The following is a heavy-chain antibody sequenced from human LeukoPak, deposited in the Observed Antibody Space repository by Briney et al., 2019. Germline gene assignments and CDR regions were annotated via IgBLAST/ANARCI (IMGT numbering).Heavy chain of an antibody. V-gene: IGHV4-59*08. D-gene: IGHD2-15*01. CDR1: GGPINSYY. CDR2: IHYSGST. J-gene: IGHJ4*02. CDR3: ARLYCSGDHCYYFDY. Sequence: SETLSLTCTVSGGPINSYYWSWIRQPPGKGLEWIGCIHYSGSTKYNPSLNSRVTISVDTSKNQFSLRLSSVTAADTAVYYCARLYCSGDHCYYFDYWGQGTLVTVSS.